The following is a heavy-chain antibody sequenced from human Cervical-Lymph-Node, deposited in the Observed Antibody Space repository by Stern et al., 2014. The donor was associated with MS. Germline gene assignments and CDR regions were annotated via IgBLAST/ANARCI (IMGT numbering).Heavy chain of an antibody. CDR1: GFTFDVYA. CDR3: AKDQGAGGGEGEYYLGS. J-gene: IGHJ4*02. Sequence: EVQLVESGGGLVQPGRSLRLSCAASGFTFDVYAMHWVRQAPGKGLEWVSGISWNSGSIGYADSVKGRFTISRDNAKNSLYLQMNSLTAEDTALYYCAKDQGAGGGEGEYYLGSWGQGTLVTVSS. D-gene: IGHD3-10*01. V-gene: IGHV3-9*01. CDR2: ISWNSGSI.